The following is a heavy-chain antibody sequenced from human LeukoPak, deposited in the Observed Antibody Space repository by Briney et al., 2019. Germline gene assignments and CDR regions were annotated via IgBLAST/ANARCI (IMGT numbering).Heavy chain of an antibody. CDR1: GFTFSSYG. Sequence: GGSLRLSCAASGFTFSSYGMNWVRQAPGKGLEWVSYISGGGSTIHYADSVKGRFTISRDNAKNSLYLQMNSLRAEDTAVYYCARDGLGDYFDYWGQGTLVTVSS. CDR3: ARDGLGDYFDY. D-gene: IGHD3/OR15-3a*01. J-gene: IGHJ4*02. V-gene: IGHV3-48*04. CDR2: ISGGGSTI.